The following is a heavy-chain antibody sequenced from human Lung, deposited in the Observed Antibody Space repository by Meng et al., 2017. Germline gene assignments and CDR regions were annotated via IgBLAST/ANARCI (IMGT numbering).Heavy chain of an antibody. J-gene: IGHJ4*02. CDR1: GGSFVDYY. Sequence: QALLHRWGAGLLKPSEPLSPPGVVSGGSFVDYYWSWIRQPPGKGLEWIGEINHSGSTNYNPSLESRATISVDTSQNNLSLKLSSVTAADSAVYYCARGPTTMAHDFDYWGQGTLVTVSS. CDR3: ARGPTTMAHDFDY. V-gene: IGHV4-34*01. CDR2: INHSGST. D-gene: IGHD4-11*01.